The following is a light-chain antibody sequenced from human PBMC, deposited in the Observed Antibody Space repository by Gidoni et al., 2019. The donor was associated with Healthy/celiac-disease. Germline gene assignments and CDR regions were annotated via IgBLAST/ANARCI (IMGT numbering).Light chain of an antibody. CDR3: QHLNSYPIT. V-gene: IGKV1-9*01. Sequence: DIQLTQSPSFLSASVGDRVTITCLASQCISSYLAWYQQKPGKAPKFLIHVASTLQSGVPSRFSGSVSVTEFTLTISRLQPEDFATYYCQHLNSYPITFGPGTKVHIK. CDR1: QCISSY. CDR2: VAS. J-gene: IGKJ3*01.